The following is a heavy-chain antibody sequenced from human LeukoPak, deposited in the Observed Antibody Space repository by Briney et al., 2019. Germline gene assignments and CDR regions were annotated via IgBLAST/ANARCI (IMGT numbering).Heavy chain of an antibody. D-gene: IGHD2-15*01. CDR1: GYTFNTYG. CDR3: ARAGAVVDNWFDP. CDR2: ISGYNGKT. V-gene: IGHV1-18*01. Sequence: ASVKVSCKASGYTFNTYGITWVRQAPGQGPEWMGWISGYNGKTKYAQKLQDRVTMTTDTSTTTAYMELRSLSSDGTAAYYCARAGAVVDNWFDPWGQGTLVTVSS. J-gene: IGHJ5*02.